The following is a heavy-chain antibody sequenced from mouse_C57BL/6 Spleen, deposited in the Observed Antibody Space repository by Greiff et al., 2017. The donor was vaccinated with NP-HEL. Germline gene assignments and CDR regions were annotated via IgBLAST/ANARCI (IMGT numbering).Heavy chain of an antibody. CDR2: ISSGSSTI. Sequence: EVNVVESGGGLVKPGGSLKLSCAASGFTFSDYGMHWVRQAPEQGLEWVAYISSGSSTIYYADTVKGRFTISRDNAKNTLFLQMTSLRSEDTAMYYCAREAQATFAYWGQGTLVTVSA. D-gene: IGHD3-2*02. V-gene: IGHV5-17*01. CDR1: GFTFSDYG. CDR3: AREAQATFAY. J-gene: IGHJ3*01.